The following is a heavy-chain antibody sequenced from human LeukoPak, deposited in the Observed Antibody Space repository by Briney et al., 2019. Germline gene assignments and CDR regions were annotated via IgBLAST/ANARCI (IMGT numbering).Heavy chain of an antibody. J-gene: IGHJ4*02. Sequence: SETLSLTCTVSGGSISSYYWSWIRQPPGKGLEWIGYIYYSGSTNYNPSLKSRVTISLDTSKNQFSLKLNSVTAADTAVYYCASHYGSGSFYSPFDYWGQGTLFTVSS. CDR1: GGSISSYY. CDR2: IYYSGST. CDR3: ASHYGSGSFYSPFDY. V-gene: IGHV4-59*01. D-gene: IGHD3-10*01.